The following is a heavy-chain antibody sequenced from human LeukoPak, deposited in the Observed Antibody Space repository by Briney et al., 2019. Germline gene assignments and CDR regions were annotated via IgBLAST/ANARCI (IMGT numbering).Heavy chain of an antibody. J-gene: IGHJ4*02. CDR2: ISSSGSTI. CDR3: ARDDILTGYPTPFDY. CDR1: GFTFSSYN. D-gene: IGHD3-9*01. Sequence: GGSLRLSCAASGFTFSSYNMNWVRQAPGKGLEWVSYISSSGSTIYYADSVKGRFTISRDNAKNSLYLQMNSLRAEDTAVYYCARDDILTGYPTPFDYWGQGTLVTVSS. V-gene: IGHV3-48*03.